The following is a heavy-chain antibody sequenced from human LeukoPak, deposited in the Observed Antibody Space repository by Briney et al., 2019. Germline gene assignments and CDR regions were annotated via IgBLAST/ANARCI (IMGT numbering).Heavy chain of an antibody. V-gene: IGHV4-34*01. J-gene: IGHJ4*02. D-gene: IGHD4-11*01. CDR2: INHSGST. CDR3: ARGQYYLDY. Sequence: SETLSLTCAVYGGSLSGYYWSWIRQPPGKGLEWIGEINHSGSTNYNPSLKSRVTISVDTSKNQFSLKLSSVTAADTAVYYCARGQYYLDYWGQGTLVTVSS. CDR1: GGSLSGYY.